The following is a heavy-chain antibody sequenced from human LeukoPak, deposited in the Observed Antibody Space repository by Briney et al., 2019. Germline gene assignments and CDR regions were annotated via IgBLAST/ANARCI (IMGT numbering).Heavy chain of an antibody. J-gene: IGHJ6*02. V-gene: IGHV4-59*12. Sequence: SETLSLTCTVSGGSIDSYFWTWIRQPPGKGLEWIGEIYHSGSTNYNPSLKSRVTISVDKSKNQFFLKLNSVTAADTAVYYCARDIRSRGMDVWGQGTTVTVSS. CDR2: IYHSGST. CDR1: GGSIDSYF. CDR3: ARDIRSRGMDV.